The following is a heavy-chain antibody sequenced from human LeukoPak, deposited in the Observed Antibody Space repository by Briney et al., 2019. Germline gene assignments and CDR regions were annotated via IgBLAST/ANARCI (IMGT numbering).Heavy chain of an antibody. J-gene: IGHJ4*02. Sequence: ASVKVSCKASGYTFTSYDINWVRQATGQGLEWMGSMNPNSGNTGYAQKFQGRVTMTRDTSISTAYMELSRLRSDDTAVYYCARDTGWSYDILTGYYTFDYWGQGTLVTVSS. CDR1: GYTFTSYD. CDR2: MNPNSGNT. D-gene: IGHD3-9*01. V-gene: IGHV1-8*01. CDR3: ARDTGWSYDILTGYYTFDY.